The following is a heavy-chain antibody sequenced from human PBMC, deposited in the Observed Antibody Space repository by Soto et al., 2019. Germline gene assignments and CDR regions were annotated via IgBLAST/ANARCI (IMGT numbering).Heavy chain of an antibody. D-gene: IGHD6-13*01. V-gene: IGHV3-23*01. J-gene: IGHJ4*02. Sequence: EVQILESGGGLVQPGGSLRLSCAASGFTFSNYAMSWVRQAPGKGLEWVSVISKSGGTTYYADSVRGRFTISRDNSKDTLYLQMSSLRAADTAVYYCAKDRGSSWYLFDYWGQGILVIVSS. CDR3: AKDRGSSWYLFDY. CDR2: ISKSGGTT. CDR1: GFTFSNYA.